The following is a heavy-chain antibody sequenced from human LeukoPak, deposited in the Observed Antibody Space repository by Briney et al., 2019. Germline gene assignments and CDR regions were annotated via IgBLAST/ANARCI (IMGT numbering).Heavy chain of an antibody. D-gene: IGHD6-6*01. J-gene: IGHJ6*03. CDR2: INHSGST. CDR1: GGSFSGYY. Sequence: PSETLSLTCAVYGGSFSGYYWSWIRQPPGKGLEWIGEINHSGSTNYNPSLKSRVTISVDTSKNQFSLKLSSVIAADTAVYYCARMSALTPYYYYYYYMDVWGKGTTVTVSS. V-gene: IGHV4-34*01. CDR3: ARMSALTPYYYYYYYMDV.